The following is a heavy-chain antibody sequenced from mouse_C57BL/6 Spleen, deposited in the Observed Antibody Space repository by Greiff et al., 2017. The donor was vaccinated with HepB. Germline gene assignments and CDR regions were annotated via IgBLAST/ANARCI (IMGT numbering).Heavy chain of an antibody. Sequence: DVKLQESGPELVKPGASVKMSCKASGYTFTDYNMHWVKQSHGKSLEWIGYINPNNGGTSYNQKFKGKATLTVNKSSSTAYMELRSLTSEDSAVYYCARVYDYAMDYWGQGTSVTVSS. CDR2: INPNNGGT. J-gene: IGHJ4*01. CDR1: GYTFTDYN. CDR3: ARVYDYAMDY. D-gene: IGHD2-3*01. V-gene: IGHV1-22*01.